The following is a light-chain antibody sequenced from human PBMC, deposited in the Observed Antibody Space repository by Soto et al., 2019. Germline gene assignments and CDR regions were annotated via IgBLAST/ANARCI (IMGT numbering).Light chain of an antibody. Sequence: DIQMTQSPSSLSGAVGDRVTITCRASENISRHLNWYQQKPGKAPKLLIYAASSLQNGVPSRFRGGGSGTDFTFTLSNLQTEAFSTYYCQQTYTTLSITFGQGTRLESK. CDR2: AAS. V-gene: IGKV1-39*01. J-gene: IGKJ5*01. CDR3: QQTYTTLSIT. CDR1: ENISRH.